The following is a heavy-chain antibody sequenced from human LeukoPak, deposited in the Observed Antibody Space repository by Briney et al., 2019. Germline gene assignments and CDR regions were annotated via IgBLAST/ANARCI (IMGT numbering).Heavy chain of an antibody. CDR3: AREVATRGYFDY. CDR2: IYYSGST. J-gene: IGHJ4*02. D-gene: IGHD5-12*01. CDR1: GGSISSGAYY. Sequence: TLSLTCTVSGGSISSGAYYWSWIRQHPGKGLEWIGYIYYSGSTYYNPSLKSQVTISIDTSTNQFSLKLSSVTAADTAVYYCAREVATRGYFDYWGQGTLVTVSS. V-gene: IGHV4-31*01.